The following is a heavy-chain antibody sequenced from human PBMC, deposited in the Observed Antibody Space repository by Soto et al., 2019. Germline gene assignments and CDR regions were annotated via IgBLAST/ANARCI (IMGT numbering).Heavy chain of an antibody. CDR3: ARATVTATPRDYYYGMDV. CDR1: RYTFTSYG. CDR2: ISAYNGNT. D-gene: IGHD2-21*02. V-gene: IGHV1-18*01. Sequence: GASVKVSCKASRYTFTSYGISWGRQAPGEGLEWVGWISAYNGNTNYAQKLKGRVNMTTATSTSTAYMELTSMRSDDKAVYYCARATVTATPRDYYYGMDVWGQGTKVTVSS. J-gene: IGHJ6*02.